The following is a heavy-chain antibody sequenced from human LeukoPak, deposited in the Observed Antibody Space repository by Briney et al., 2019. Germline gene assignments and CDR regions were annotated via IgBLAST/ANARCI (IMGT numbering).Heavy chain of an antibody. CDR1: GGSFSSYY. D-gene: IGHD2-2*01. Sequence: SETLSLTCAVYGGSFSSYYWSWIRQPPGKGLEWIGEINHSGSTNYNPSLKSRVTISVDTSKNQFSLKLSSVTAADTAVYYCALGSTRDWFDPWGQGTLVTVSS. CDR2: INHSGST. J-gene: IGHJ5*02. V-gene: IGHV4-34*01. CDR3: ALGSTRDWFDP.